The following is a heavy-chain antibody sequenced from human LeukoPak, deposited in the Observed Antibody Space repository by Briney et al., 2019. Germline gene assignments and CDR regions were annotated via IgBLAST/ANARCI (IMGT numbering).Heavy chain of an antibody. V-gene: IGHV3-30*04. CDR2: ISYDGSNK. CDR3: ASPGYSSGWYMYYGMDV. D-gene: IGHD6-19*01. J-gene: IGHJ6*02. CDR1: GFTFSSYA. Sequence: GGSLRLSCAASGFTFSSYAMHWVRQAPGKGLEWVAVISYDGSNKYYADSVKGRFTISRDNSKNTLYLQMNSLRAEDTAVYYCASPGYSSGWYMYYGMDVWGQGTKVTVSS.